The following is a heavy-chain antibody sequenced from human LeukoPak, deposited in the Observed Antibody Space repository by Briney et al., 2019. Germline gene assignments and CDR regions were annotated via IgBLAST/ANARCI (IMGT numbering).Heavy chain of an antibody. D-gene: IGHD3-22*01. Sequence: GASVKVSCKASGYTFTSYGISWVRQAPGQGLEWMGWISAYNGNTNYAQKLQGRVTMTTDTSTRTAYMELRSLRSDDTAVYYCARERTVLYDSSGTTIYYYCGMDVWGQGTTVTVSS. V-gene: IGHV1-18*01. CDR2: ISAYNGNT. CDR1: GYTFTSYG. J-gene: IGHJ6*02. CDR3: ARERTVLYDSSGTTIYYYCGMDV.